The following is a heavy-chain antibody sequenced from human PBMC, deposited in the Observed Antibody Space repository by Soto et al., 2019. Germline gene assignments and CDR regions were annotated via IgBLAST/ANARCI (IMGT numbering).Heavy chain of an antibody. CDR2: IYHSGST. J-gene: IGHJ3*02. V-gene: IGHV4-38-2*01. Sequence: PSETLFLTCAVSGYSISSGYYCVWFRHPPVKLLGCIGSIYHSGSTYYNPSLKSRVTISVDTSKNQFSLKLSSVTAADTAVYYCARVEGNAPYVYGDYRLRAFDIWGQGTMVTVSS. CDR3: ARVEGNAPYVYGDYRLRAFDI. CDR1: GYSISSGYY. D-gene: IGHD4-17*01.